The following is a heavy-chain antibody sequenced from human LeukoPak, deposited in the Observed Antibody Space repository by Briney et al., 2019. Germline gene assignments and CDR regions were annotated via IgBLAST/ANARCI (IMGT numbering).Heavy chain of an antibody. CDR3: ARDYDSSGWYGGAYFDY. J-gene: IGHJ4*02. Sequence: ASVKVSCKASGYTFTSYAMHWVRQAPGQRLEWMGWINAGNGNTKYSQKFQGRVTITRDTSASTAYMELSSLRSEDTAVYYCARDYDSSGWYGGAYFDYWGQGTLVTVSS. CDR1: GYTFTSYA. D-gene: IGHD6-19*01. CDR2: INAGNGNT. V-gene: IGHV1-3*01.